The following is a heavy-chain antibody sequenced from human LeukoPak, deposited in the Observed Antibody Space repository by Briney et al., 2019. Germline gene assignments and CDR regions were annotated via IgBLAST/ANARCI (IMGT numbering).Heavy chain of an antibody. CDR3: ARDLSRLCSSTSCHNNYYYGMDV. D-gene: IGHD2-2*02. J-gene: IGHJ6*02. Sequence: ASVKVSCKTSGYTFTNYGISWVRQAPGLGLEWMGWISAYNGNTNYAQKVQGRVTMTTDTSTSTAYMELRSLRFDDTAVYYCARDLSRLCSSTSCHNNYYYGMDVWGQGTTVTVSS. V-gene: IGHV1-18*01. CDR1: GYTFTNYG. CDR2: ISAYNGNT.